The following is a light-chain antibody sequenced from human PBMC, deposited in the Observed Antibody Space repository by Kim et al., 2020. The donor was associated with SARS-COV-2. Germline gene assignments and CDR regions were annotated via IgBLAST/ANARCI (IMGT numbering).Light chain of an antibody. CDR2: RDT. V-gene: IGLV3-9*01. Sequence: SYELTQPLSVSVALGQTATITCGASNIGSKNVHWYQQTPGQAPVMVIDRDTNRPSGIPERFSGSTSGNTATLTISRAQAGDEADYYCQVWDSNTWVFGGGTQLTVL. CDR3: QVWDSNTWV. J-gene: IGLJ3*02. CDR1: NIGSKN.